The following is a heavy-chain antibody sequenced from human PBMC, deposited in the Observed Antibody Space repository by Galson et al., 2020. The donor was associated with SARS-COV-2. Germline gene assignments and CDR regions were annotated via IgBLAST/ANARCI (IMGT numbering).Heavy chain of an antibody. CDR3: VRSVGHYYDSSGYHPFDY. CDR2: IYFTGST. CDR1: GYSISSTNW. D-gene: IGHD3-22*01. J-gene: IGHJ4*02. V-gene: IGHV4-28*01. Sequence: ASETLSLTCAVSGYSISSTNWWGWIRQPPGKGLAWIGYIYFTGSTYYNPSLKSRVTMSVDTSKNQFSLTLTSVTAVDTAVYYCVRSVGHYYDSSGYHPFDYWGQGTLVTVSS.